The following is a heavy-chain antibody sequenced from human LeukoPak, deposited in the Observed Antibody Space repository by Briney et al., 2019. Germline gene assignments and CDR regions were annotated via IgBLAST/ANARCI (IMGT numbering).Heavy chain of an antibody. D-gene: IGHD4-17*01. Sequence: GASVKVSCKASGGTFSSYTINWERQAPGQGLEWMGRIIPIFGTANYAQKFQGRVTITTDESTSTAYMELSSLRSEDTAVYYCASRYVNTVTNEEGGHWGQGTLVTVSS. CDR3: ASRYVNTVTNEEGGH. J-gene: IGHJ4*02. V-gene: IGHV1-69*05. CDR1: GGTFSSYT. CDR2: IIPIFGTA.